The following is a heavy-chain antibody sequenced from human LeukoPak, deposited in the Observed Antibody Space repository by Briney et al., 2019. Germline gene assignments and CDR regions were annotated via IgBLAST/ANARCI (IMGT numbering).Heavy chain of an antibody. CDR3: ASREGDFWSGYSFDY. J-gene: IGHJ4*02. V-gene: IGHV1-2*02. D-gene: IGHD3-3*01. CDR1: GYTFTGYY. Sequence: ASVKVSCKASGYTFTGYYMHWVRQAPGQGLEWMGWINPNSGGTNYAQKFQGRVTMTRDTSISTAYMELSRLRSDDTAVYYCASREGDFWSGYSFDYWGQGTLVTVSS. CDR2: INPNSGGT.